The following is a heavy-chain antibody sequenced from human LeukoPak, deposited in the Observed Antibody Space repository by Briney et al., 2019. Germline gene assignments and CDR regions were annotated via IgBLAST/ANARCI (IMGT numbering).Heavy chain of an antibody. D-gene: IGHD6-13*01. CDR3: ARSAGYSSSWPFDY. CDR1: GGSISSGGYS. Sequence: SQTLSLTCAVSGGSISSGGYSWSWIRQPPGKGLEWIGYIYYSGSTYYNPSLKSRVTISVDTSKNQFSLKLSSVTAADTAVYYCARSAGYSSSWPFDYWGQGTLVTVSS. CDR2: IYYSGST. V-gene: IGHV4-31*11. J-gene: IGHJ4*02.